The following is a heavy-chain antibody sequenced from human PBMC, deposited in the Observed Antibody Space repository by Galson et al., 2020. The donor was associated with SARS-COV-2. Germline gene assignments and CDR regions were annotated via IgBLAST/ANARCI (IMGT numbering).Heavy chain of an antibody. CDR3: GGVGVLPYDL. CDR1: GFAFGSFA. D-gene: IGHD3-10*01. CDR2: ITDNGGST. Sequence: SCAASGFAFGSFAMHWVRQAPGKGLEYVSAITDNGGSTYYGNSVKGRFTISRDNSKNTLYLQMGSLRAEDMAVYYCGGVGVLPYDLWGQGTLVTGSS. J-gene: IGHJ5*02. V-gene: IGHV3-64*01.